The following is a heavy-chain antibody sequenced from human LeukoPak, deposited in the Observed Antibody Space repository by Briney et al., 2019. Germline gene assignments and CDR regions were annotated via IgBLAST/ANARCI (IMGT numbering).Heavy chain of an antibody. V-gene: IGHV3-64*01. J-gene: IGHJ5*02. CDR1: GFTFSSYA. CDR3: ATVIGDS. D-gene: IGHD7-27*01. CDR2: ISSDGGST. Sequence: GGYLTLSCAASGFTFSSYAMHWVRQAPGKGLEYVSAISSDGGSTYYANSVKGRFTISRDNSKNTLYLQMGSLTAEDMAVYYCATVIGDSWGQGTLVTVSS.